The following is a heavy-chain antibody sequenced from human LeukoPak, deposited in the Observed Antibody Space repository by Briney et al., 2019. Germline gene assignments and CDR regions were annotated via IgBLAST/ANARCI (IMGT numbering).Heavy chain of an antibody. CDR3: ARNGQQWPVYSCDD. CDR2: IWYAGNNK. J-gene: IGHJ4*02. CDR1: GFSFSSFG. Sequence: GGSLRLSCAASGFSFSSFGMHWVRQAPGKGLEWVAVIWYAGNNKYYADSMKGRFTISRDNSKNTLYLHMNSLRADDTAVYYCARNGQQWPVYSCDDWGQGTLVTVSS. V-gene: IGHV3-33*01. D-gene: IGHD6-19*01.